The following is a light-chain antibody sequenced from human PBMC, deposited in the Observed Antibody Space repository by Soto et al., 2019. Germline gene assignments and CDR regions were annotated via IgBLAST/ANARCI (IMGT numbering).Light chain of an antibody. CDR2: WAS. CDR3: LQYYTTPPT. CDR1: QSVLSTSNNKNY. V-gene: IGKV4-1*01. J-gene: IGKJ1*01. Sequence: DVVMFQSPDSLAVSLGERTTTTCKSSQSVLSTSNNKNYLASYQQRPGQPPKVLIYWASTRESGVPDRFSGSGSGTDVTLTITSLQAEDVALYYCLQYYTTPPTFGQVTKVEIK.